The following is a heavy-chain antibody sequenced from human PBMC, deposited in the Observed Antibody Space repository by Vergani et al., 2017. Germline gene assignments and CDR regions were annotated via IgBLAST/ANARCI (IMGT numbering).Heavy chain of an antibody. J-gene: IGHJ4*02. Sequence: EVQLLESGRGLVQPGGSLRLSCAASGFTFSSYAMSWVRQAPGKGLEWVSAISGSGGSTYYADSVKGRFTISRDNSKNTLYLQMNSLRAEDTAVYYCAKLRGYFDWLLHDGLDYWGQGTLVTVSS. CDR2: ISGSGGST. CDR3: AKLRGYFDWLLHDGLDY. V-gene: IGHV3-23*01. D-gene: IGHD3-9*01. CDR1: GFTFSSYA.